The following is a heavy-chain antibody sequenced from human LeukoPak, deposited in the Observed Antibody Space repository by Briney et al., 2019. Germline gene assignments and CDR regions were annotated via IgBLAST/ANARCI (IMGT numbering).Heavy chain of an antibody. D-gene: IGHD2-2*01. CDR2: INPSGGST. Sequence: GASVKVSCKASGYAFTNYYMHWVREAPGQGHEWMGIINPSGGSTSYAQKFQGRVTMTTDTSTSTVYMELSSLGSEDTAVYYCARDCSSASRYLGFDYWGQGTLVTVSS. V-gene: IGHV1-46*01. CDR1: GYAFTNYY. CDR3: ARDCSSASRYLGFDY. J-gene: IGHJ4*02.